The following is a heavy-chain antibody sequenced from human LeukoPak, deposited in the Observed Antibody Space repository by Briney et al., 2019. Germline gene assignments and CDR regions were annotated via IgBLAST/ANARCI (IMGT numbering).Heavy chain of an antibody. CDR3: ARAKSGSGGSFVAFDI. J-gene: IGHJ3*02. D-gene: IGHD2-15*01. V-gene: IGHV1-2*04. CDR2: INPNSGGT. Sequence: ASVKVSCKASGYTFTGYYMHWVRQAPGQGLEWMGWINPNSGGTNYAQKFQGWVTMTRDTSISTAYMELSRLRSDDTAVYYCARAKSGSGGSFVAFDIWGQGTMVTVSS. CDR1: GYTFTGYY.